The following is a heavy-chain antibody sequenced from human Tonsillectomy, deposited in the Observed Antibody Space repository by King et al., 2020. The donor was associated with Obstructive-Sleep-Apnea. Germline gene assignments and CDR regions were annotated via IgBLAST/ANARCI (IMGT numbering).Heavy chain of an antibody. J-gene: IGHJ6*02. V-gene: IGHV5-51*01. CDR1: GYSFSSFW. Sequence: QLVQSGTEFKQPGESLKLSCKASGYSFSSFWIGWLRQMPGKGPEFMGIIYPGDSDTKYSPSFEGQVTISADKSINTAYLQWNSLKASDTAIYYCAMSTVIVYYFAMDVWGPGTAVSVSS. CDR3: AMSTVIVYYFAMDV. D-gene: IGHD3-16*02. CDR2: IYPGDSDT.